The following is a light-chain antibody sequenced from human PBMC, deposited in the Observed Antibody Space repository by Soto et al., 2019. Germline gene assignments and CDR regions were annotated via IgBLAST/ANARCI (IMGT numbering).Light chain of an antibody. J-gene: IGKJ1*01. CDR1: QTHSSA. CDR2: KTS. Sequence: ERSPLSCRARQTHSSALAWHQHNPRHAPRLLIHKTSTRATGIPSRFRGSGSGTEFTLTICCLQADDFIGDCSQHSKFLLYTFGQVTIVDIK. CDR3: QHSKFLLYT. V-gene: IGKV3D-15*01.